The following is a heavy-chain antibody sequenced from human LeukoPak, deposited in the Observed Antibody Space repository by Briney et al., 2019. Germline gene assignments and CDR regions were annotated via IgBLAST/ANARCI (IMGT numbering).Heavy chain of an antibody. CDR2: INQDGSEK. J-gene: IGHJ4*02. V-gene: IGHV3-7*03. Sequence: GGSLRLSCGASGFTFDDYWMSWVRQAPGQGLEWVANINQDGSEKYYLDSAKGRFTISRDNARNSLYLQMNSLRAEDTALYYCARDWGYYGSGSFYYWGQGTLVTVSS. CDR3: ARDWGYYGSGSFYY. D-gene: IGHD3-10*01. CDR1: GFTFDDYW.